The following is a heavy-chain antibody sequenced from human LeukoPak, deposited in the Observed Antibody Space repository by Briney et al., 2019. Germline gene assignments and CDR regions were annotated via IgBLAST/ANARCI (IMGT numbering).Heavy chain of an antibody. J-gene: IGHJ4*02. D-gene: IGHD5-12*01. Sequence: ASVKVSCKASGYSFTSHYMHWVRQAPGQGLEWMGWINPETGDPYYGQKFLGRVTMTRDTSISTAYMELSRLTSDDMAVYYCARDPTRGDLSVYWGQGSLVTVSS. CDR1: GYSFTSHY. CDR2: INPETGDP. CDR3: ARDPTRGDLSVY. V-gene: IGHV1-2*02.